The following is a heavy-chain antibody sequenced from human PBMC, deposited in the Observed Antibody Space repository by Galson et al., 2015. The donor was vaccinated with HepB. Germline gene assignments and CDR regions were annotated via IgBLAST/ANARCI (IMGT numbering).Heavy chain of an antibody. CDR3: ARVKSGYSYGYGGEALDY. J-gene: IGHJ4*02. Sequence: SLRLSCAASGFTFSSYAMHWVRQAPGKGLEWVAVISYDGSNKYYADSVKGRFTISRGNSKNTLYLQMNSLRAEDTAVYYCARVKSGYSYGYGGEALDYWGQGTLVTVSS. CDR2: ISYDGSNK. CDR1: GFTFSSYA. D-gene: IGHD5-18*01. V-gene: IGHV3-30*04.